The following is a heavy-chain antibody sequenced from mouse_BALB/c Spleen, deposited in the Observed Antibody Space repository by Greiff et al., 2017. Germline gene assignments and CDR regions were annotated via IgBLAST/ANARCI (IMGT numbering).Heavy chain of an antibody. CDR1: GYAFSSYW. D-gene: IGHD4-1*02. J-gene: IGHJ4*01. V-gene: IGHV1-80*01. CDR3: ARPRNYLNWDVAMDY. Sequence: VKLQQSGAELVRPGSSVKISCKASGYAFSSYWMNWVKQRPGQGLEWIGQIYPGDGDTNYNGKFKGKATLTADKSSSTAYMQLSSLTSEDSAVYFCARPRNYLNWDVAMDYWGQGTSVTVSS. CDR2: IYPGDGDT.